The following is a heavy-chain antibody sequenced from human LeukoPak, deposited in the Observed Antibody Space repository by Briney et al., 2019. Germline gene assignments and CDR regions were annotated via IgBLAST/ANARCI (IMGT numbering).Heavy chain of an antibody. Sequence: PSETLSLTCTVSGGSISSYYWSWIRQPAGKGLEWIGRIYTSGSTNYNPSLKSRVTMSVDTSKNQFSLKLSSVTAADTAVYYCAREVRTPHYYGSGSYHYMDVWGKGTTVTVSS. J-gene: IGHJ6*03. CDR1: GGSISSYY. V-gene: IGHV4-4*07. CDR2: IYTSGST. D-gene: IGHD3-10*01. CDR3: AREVRTPHYYGSGSYHYMDV.